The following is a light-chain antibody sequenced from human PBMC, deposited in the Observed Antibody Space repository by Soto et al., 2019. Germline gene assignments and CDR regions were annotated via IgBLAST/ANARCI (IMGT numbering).Light chain of an antibody. CDR2: GTS. CDR1: QSGDDNY. CDR3: QQYGSSLMYT. V-gene: IGKV3-20*01. J-gene: IGKJ2*01. Sequence: EIVLTQSPGTLSLSPGERATLSCRASQSGDDNYLAWYQQKPGQPPRLLIYGTSNSATGIPDRFSGSGSGTDFTLTISRLEPEDFAVYFCQQYGSSLMYTFGQGTKLEIK.